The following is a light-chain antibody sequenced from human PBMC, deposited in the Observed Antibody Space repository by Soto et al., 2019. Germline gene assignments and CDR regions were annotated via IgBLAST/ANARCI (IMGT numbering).Light chain of an antibody. Sequence: QSALTQPASVSGSPGQSITISCTGTRSDVGGYNYVSWYQQHPGKAPKLMLYEVSNRPSGVSNRFSGSKSGNTASLTISGLQADDEADYYCRSYTSSSTRVFGGGTKLTVL. CDR1: RSDVGGYNY. V-gene: IGLV2-14*01. CDR3: RSYTSSSTRV. CDR2: EVS. J-gene: IGLJ3*02.